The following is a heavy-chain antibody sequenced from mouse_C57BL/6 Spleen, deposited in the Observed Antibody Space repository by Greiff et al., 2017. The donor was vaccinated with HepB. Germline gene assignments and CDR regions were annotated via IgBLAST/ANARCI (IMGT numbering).Heavy chain of an antibody. Sequence: DVQLVESGPELVKPGASVKISCKASGYTFTDYYMNWVKQSHGKSLEWIGDINPNNGGTSYNQKFKGKATLTVDKSSSTAYMELRSLTSEDSAVYYCARDPTLIYYGNYVGDYWGQGTTLTVSS. J-gene: IGHJ2*01. V-gene: IGHV1-26*01. CDR2: INPNNGGT. CDR3: ARDPTLIYYGNYVGDY. CDR1: GYTFTDYY. D-gene: IGHD2-1*01.